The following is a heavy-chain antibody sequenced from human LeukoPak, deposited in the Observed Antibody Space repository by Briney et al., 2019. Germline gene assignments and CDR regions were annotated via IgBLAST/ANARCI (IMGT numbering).Heavy chain of an antibody. J-gene: IGHJ4*02. CDR3: ARWASGLTGTRGGGYFDY. CDR2: ISSSSSYI. Sequence: PGGSLRLSCAASGFTFTIFGLNWVRQAPGKGLEWVSSISSSSSYIYYADSVKGRFTISRDNAKNSLYLQMNSLRGEDTALYYCARWASGLTGTRGGGYFDYWGQGTLVTVSS. V-gene: IGHV3-21*04. CDR1: GFTFTIFG. D-gene: IGHD1-20*01.